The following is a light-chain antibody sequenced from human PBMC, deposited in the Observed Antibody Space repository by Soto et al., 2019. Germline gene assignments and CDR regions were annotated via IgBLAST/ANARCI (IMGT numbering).Light chain of an antibody. Sequence: EIVLTQSPGTLSLSPGKRATISCRASQTIISSSLAWYQQRPGQAPRLLIYGASIRATGVPDRFSGRGSGTDFTLNIIRLEPEDLAVYYCQHYGRSHPITFGRGTKVDIE. V-gene: IGKV3-20*01. CDR2: GAS. CDR3: QHYGRSHPIT. J-gene: IGKJ3*01. CDR1: QTIISSS.